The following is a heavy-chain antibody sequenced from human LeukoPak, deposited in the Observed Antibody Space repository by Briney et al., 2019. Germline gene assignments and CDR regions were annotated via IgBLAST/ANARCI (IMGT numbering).Heavy chain of an antibody. CDR2: ISGGST. V-gene: IGHV3-38-3*01. CDR1: GFTVSSNE. D-gene: IGHD3-10*01. CDR3: ARHVGLRYYYGSGSRHGIDY. J-gene: IGHJ4*02. Sequence: PGRSLRLSCAASGFTVSSNEMSWVRQAPGKGLEWVSSISGGSTYYADSRKGRFTISRDNSKNTLHLQMNSLRAEDTAVYYCARHVGLRYYYGSGSRHGIDYWGQGTLVTVSS.